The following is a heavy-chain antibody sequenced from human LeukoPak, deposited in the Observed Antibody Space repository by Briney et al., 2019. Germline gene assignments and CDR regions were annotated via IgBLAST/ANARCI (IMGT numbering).Heavy chain of an antibody. V-gene: IGHV1-18*01. CDR1: GYTFTSYG. D-gene: IGHD3-10*01. J-gene: IGHJ5*02. Sequence: EASVKVSCKASGYTFTSYGISWVRQAPGQGLEWMGWINAYNGNTNYAQKRQGRVTMTTDTSTSTAYMELSSLRSEDTAVYYCAREVNGDFNWFDPWGQGTLVTVSS. CDR2: INAYNGNT. CDR3: AREVNGDFNWFDP.